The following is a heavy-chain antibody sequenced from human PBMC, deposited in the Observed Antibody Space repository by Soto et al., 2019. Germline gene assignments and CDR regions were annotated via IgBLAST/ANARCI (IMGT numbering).Heavy chain of an antibody. J-gene: IGHJ4*01. Sequence: KTSLSRPLTCTVPGSSLSSGAYYCRCIRHHPGKHLEWIGYLSYSGITSYTTPLKRRVNISIDTSKKQFSLKLSSGNAAQTAVYYCAGGVRCAWPHDYRGHASRVTVSS. CDR3: AGGVRCAWPHDY. V-gene: IGHV4-31*03. CDR1: GSSLSSGAYY. CDR2: LSYSGIT. D-gene: IGHD2-8*01.